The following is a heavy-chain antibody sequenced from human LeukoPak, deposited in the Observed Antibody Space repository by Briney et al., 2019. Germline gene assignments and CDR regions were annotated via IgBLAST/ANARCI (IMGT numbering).Heavy chain of an antibody. V-gene: IGHV4-59*01. CDR1: GGSFSGYY. CDR3: ARDHLANLASRLFDP. CDR2: IYYSGST. Sequence: SETLSLTCAVYGGSFSGYYWSWIRQPPGKGLEWIGYIYYSGSTNYNPSLKSRVTISVDTSKNQFSLKLSSVTAADTAVYYCARDHLANLASRLFDPWGQGTLVTVSS. D-gene: IGHD3-3*01. J-gene: IGHJ5*02.